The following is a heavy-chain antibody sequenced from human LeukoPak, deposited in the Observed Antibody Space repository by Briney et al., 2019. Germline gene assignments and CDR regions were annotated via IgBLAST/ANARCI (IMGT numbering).Heavy chain of an antibody. CDR2: IYYSGST. Sequence: PSETLSLTCTVSGGSISSSSYYWGWIRQPPGKGLEWIGSIYYSGSTYYNPSLKSRVTISVDTSKDQFSLKLSSVTAADTAVYYCARVPYYYGSGSSLPFDYWGQGTLVTVSS. CDR1: GGSISSSSYY. V-gene: IGHV4-39*07. J-gene: IGHJ4*02. CDR3: ARVPYYYGSGSSLPFDY. D-gene: IGHD3-10*01.